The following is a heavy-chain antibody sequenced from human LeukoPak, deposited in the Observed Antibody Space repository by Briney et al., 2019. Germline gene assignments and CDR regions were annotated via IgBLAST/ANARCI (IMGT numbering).Heavy chain of an antibody. J-gene: IGHJ4*02. CDR3: ATTLYSSGWYPSFDY. D-gene: IGHD6-19*01. CDR2: IWYDGSNK. Sequence: GGSLRLSCAASGFTFSSDWMSWVRQAPGKGLEGVAVIWYDGSNKYYADSVKGRFTISRDNSKNTLYLQMNSLRAEDTAVYYCATTLYSSGWYPSFDYWGQGTLVTVSS. V-gene: IGHV3-33*08. CDR1: GFTFSSDW.